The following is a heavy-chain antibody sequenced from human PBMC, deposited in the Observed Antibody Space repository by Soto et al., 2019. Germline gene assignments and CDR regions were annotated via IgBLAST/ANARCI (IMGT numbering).Heavy chain of an antibody. D-gene: IGHD2-8*01. J-gene: IGHJ5*02. CDR3: ARQSVMNWFDP. Sequence: QLQLQESGPGLVEPSETLSLTCTVSGGSTGSLAYYWAWIRQPPGRGLEWIGSIYYSGSIYHNPSLKSGVTMSVDTSKNHVSLNMTSVTAADTAIYYCARQSVMNWFDPWGQGTLVTVAS. CDR2: IYYSGSI. CDR1: GGSTGSLAYY. V-gene: IGHV4-39*01.